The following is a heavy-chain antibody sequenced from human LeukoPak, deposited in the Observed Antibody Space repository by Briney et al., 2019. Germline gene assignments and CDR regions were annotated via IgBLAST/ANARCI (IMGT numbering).Heavy chain of an antibody. Sequence: SETLSLTCTVSGDSLTTDDSFWSWIRQFPGKGLEWIGYIHYRGTTNYNPSLKSRLSMSIDMSKDQFTLNLTSVTAADTAIYYCARDGYINDAFDIWGQGIVVTVSS. CDR3: ARDGYINDAFDI. D-gene: IGHD1-1*01. CDR2: IHYRGTT. J-gene: IGHJ3*02. CDR1: GDSLTTDDSF. V-gene: IGHV4-31*03.